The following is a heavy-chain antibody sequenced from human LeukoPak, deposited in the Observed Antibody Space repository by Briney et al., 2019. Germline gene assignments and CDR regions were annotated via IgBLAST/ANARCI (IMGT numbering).Heavy chain of an antibody. V-gene: IGHV4-59*01. CDR2: SHYSGST. Sequence: SETLSLTCSVSGGSISSYYWSWLRQPPGKGLEWIGYSHYSGSTNYNPSLKSRVTISLDTSKNQFSLKLSSVTAADTAVYYCAKGAAAPDYWGQGTLVTVSS. CDR3: AKGAAAPDY. CDR1: GGSISSYY. J-gene: IGHJ4*02. D-gene: IGHD6-6*01.